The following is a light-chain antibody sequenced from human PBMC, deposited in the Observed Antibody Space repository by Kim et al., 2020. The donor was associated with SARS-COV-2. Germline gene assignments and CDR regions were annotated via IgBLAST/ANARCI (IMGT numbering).Light chain of an antibody. CDR2: GAS. Sequence: SASVGDRVTITCRASHGISNYLAWFQQKPGKVPKSLIYGASTLQSGVPSRFSGSGSGTDFTLTISSLQPEDIATYYCQQYNSYPITFGGGTKVEI. CDR1: HGISNY. J-gene: IGKJ4*01. V-gene: IGKV1-16*01. CDR3: QQYNSYPIT.